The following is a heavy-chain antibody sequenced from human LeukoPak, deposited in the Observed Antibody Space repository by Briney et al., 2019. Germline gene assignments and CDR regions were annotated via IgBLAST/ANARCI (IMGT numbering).Heavy chain of an antibody. D-gene: IGHD3-9*01. CDR1: GSTFDDYG. J-gene: IGHJ5*02. CDR2: INWNGGST. Sequence: PGGSLRPSCAASGSTFDDYGMSWVRQAPGKGLEWVSGINWNGGSTGYADSVKGRFTISRDNAKNSLYLQMNSLRAEDTALYYCARDNYDILTGYYSALRWFDPWGQGTLVTVSS. V-gene: IGHV3-20*04. CDR3: ARDNYDILTGYYSALRWFDP.